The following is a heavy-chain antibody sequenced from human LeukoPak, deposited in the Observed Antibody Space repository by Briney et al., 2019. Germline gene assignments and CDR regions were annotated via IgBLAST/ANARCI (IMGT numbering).Heavy chain of an antibody. CDR1: GFTFSDCD. D-gene: IGHD6-13*01. V-gene: IGHV3-21*01. Sequence: PGGSPRLSCTASGFTFSDCDMNWFRQVPGKGLEWVSSISYRSSHMYYADSVKGRFTISRDNAENSLYLQMNSLRAEDTAVYYCGRAFPPLRTAAAGDYWGQGTLVTVSS. CDR3: GRAFPPLRTAAAGDY. CDR2: ISYRSSHM. J-gene: IGHJ4*02.